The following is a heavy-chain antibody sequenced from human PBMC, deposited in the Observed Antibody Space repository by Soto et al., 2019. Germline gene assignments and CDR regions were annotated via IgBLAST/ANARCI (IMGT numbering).Heavy chain of an antibody. V-gene: IGHV4-34*01. CDR1: GGPISGYY. CDR3: AREERNSGTVTSDY. CDR2: INHSGST. J-gene: IGHJ4*02. Sequence: PSETLSLTCTVSGGPISGYYWSWIRQPPGKGLEWIGEINHSGSTNYNPSLKSRVTISVDTSKNQFSLKLSSVTAADTAVYYCAREERNSGTVTSDYWGQGTLVTVSS. D-gene: IGHD4-4*01.